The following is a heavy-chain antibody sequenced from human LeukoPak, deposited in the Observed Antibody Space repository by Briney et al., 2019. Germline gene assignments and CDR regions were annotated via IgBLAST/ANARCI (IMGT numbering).Heavy chain of an antibody. CDR1: GYSITSGYY. Sequence: SETLSLTCAVSGYSITSGYYWGWIRQLPGKGLEWIGSIYHRGSTYYNPSLKTRVTMSVDTSKNQFSLTLSSVTAADTAVYYCARLYLRDHCSSTSCYGLYFDYWGQGTLVTVSS. V-gene: IGHV4-38-2*01. J-gene: IGHJ4*02. CDR3: ARLYLRDHCSSTSCYGLYFDY. CDR2: IYHRGST. D-gene: IGHD2-2*01.